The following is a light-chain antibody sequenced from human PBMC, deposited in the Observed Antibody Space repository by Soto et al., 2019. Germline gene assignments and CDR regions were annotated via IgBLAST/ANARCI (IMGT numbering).Light chain of an antibody. CDR1: SSNIGSNT. CDR3: AAWDDSLKGRV. CDR2: SNN. J-gene: IGLJ3*02. Sequence: QAVVTQPPSASGTPGQRVTISCSGSSSNIGSNTVNWYQQLPGTAPKVLIYSNNQRPSGVPDRFSGSKSGTSASLAISGLQSEDEADYYCAAWDDSLKGRVFGGGTKLTVL. V-gene: IGLV1-44*01.